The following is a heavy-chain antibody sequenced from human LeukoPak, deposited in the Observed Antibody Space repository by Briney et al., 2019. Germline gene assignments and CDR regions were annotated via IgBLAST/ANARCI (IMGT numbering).Heavy chain of an antibody. V-gene: IGHV3-23*01. Sequence: PGASLRLSCAASGFTFSSYAMSWVRQAPGKGLEWVSAISDSGGSTYYADSVKGRFTISRDNSKNTLYLQMNSLRAEDTAVYYCAKDEWSIAALTFDYWGQGTLVTVSS. CDR3: AKDEWSIAALTFDY. J-gene: IGHJ4*02. CDR2: ISDSGGST. CDR1: GFTFSSYA. D-gene: IGHD6-6*01.